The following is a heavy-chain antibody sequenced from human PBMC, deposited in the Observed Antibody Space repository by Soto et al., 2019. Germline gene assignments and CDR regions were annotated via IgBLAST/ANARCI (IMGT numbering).Heavy chain of an antibody. V-gene: IGHV4-39*01. Sequence: ETLSLTCTVSGGSISSSSYYWGWIRQPPGKGLEWIGSIYYSGSTYYNPSLKSRVTISVDTSKNQFSLKLSSVTAADTAVYYCARLFRGVVVVAATRWYFALWGRGTLVTVSS. D-gene: IGHD2-15*01. J-gene: IGHJ2*01. CDR1: GGSISSSSYY. CDR3: ARLFRGVVVVAATRWYFAL. CDR2: IYYSGST.